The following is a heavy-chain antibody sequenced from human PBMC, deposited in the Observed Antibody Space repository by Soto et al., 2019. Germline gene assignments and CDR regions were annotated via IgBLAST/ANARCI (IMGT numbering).Heavy chain of an antibody. CDR1: GDSISSYY. CDR3: ARALSSAAGLYFDY. V-gene: IGHV4-4*07. J-gene: IGHJ4*02. CDR2: IHTTENT. Sequence: QVQLQESGPGLVKPSETLSLTCTVSGDSISSYYWSWIRQPAGKGMEWIGRIHTTENTNYNPSLKSRVTMSRDTSNNQFSLKLTSLTAADTAVYYCARALSSAAGLYFDYWGQGTLVTVSS. D-gene: IGHD6-13*01.